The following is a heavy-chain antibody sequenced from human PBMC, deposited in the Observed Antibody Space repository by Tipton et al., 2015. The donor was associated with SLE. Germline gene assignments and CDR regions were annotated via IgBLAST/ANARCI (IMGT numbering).Heavy chain of an antibody. J-gene: IGHJ4*02. Sequence: SLRLSCAASGLTCSSYAMHWVRQAPGKGQEWVAVISYDGSNKYYADSVKGRFTISRDNAKNSLYPQMNRLRAEDTAVYYCARGRGALDYWGQGTLVTVSS. D-gene: IGHD1-26*01. V-gene: IGHV3-30*04. CDR3: ARGRGALDY. CDR1: GLTCSSYA. CDR2: ISYDGSNK.